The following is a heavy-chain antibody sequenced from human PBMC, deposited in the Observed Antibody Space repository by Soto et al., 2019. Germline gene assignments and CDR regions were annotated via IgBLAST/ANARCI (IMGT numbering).Heavy chain of an antibody. CDR2: ISNTGGTT. D-gene: IGHD2-2*01. CDR3: AKDTVPVATPWFDP. Sequence: HPGGSLRLSCAASGFTFNNYAMNWVRQAPGKGLEWVSGISNTGGTTYYADSVKGRFTISRDNSKNTLYLQMNSLRAEDTAVYYCAKDTVPVATPWFDPWGQGTLVTVSS. V-gene: IGHV3-23*01. J-gene: IGHJ5*02. CDR1: GFTFNNYA.